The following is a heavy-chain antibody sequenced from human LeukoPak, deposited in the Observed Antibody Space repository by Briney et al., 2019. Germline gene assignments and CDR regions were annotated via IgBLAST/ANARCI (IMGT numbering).Heavy chain of an antibody. V-gene: IGHV1-69*02. CDR2: IIPILGIA. Sequence: SVKISCKASGGTFSSYTISWVRQAPGQGLEWMGRIIPILGIANYAQKFQGRVTITADKSTSTAYMELSSLRSEDTAVYYCARGTSSSSGDWFDPWGQGTLVTVSS. D-gene: IGHD6-6*01. CDR3: ARGTSSSSGDWFDP. J-gene: IGHJ5*02. CDR1: GGTFSSYT.